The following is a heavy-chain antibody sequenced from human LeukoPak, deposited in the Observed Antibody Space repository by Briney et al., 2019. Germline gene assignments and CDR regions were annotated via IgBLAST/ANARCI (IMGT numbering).Heavy chain of an antibody. CDR1: GGSISSYY. CDR2: IYYSGST. CDR3: ARLSYDYSYDY. D-gene: IGHD3-22*01. V-gene: IGHV4-59*01. J-gene: IGHJ4*02. Sequence: SETLSLTCTVSGGSISSYYWSWIRRPPGKGLEWIGYIYYSGSTNYNPSLKSRVTISVDTSKNQFSLNLSSVTAADTAVYYCARLSYDYSYDYWGQGTLVTVSS.